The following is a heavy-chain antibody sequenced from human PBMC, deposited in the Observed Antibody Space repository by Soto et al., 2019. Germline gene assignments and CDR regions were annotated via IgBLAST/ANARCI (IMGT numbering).Heavy chain of an antibody. CDR1: GFTFNSYG. D-gene: IGHD3-9*01. V-gene: IGHV3-30*18. CDR3: AKDVDNYYYYGMDV. CDR2: ISYDGSNK. Sequence: LSCAASGFTFNSYGMHWVRQAPGKGLEWVAVISYDGSNKDYADSVKGRFTISRDISKNTLYLQMNSLRAEDTAVYYCAKDVDNYYYYGMDVWGQGATVTVSS. J-gene: IGHJ6*02.